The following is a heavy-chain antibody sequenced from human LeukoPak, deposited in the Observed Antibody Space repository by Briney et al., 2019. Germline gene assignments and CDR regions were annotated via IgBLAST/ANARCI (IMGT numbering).Heavy chain of an antibody. CDR3: ARVRTRADAFNWFDP. V-gene: IGHV1-69*13. J-gene: IGHJ5*02. CDR2: IIPLFGTA. Sequence: SVKVSCKTSGGTFNTYAINWVRQAPGQGLEWMGGIIPLFGTANYTQKFQGRVTITADESTGTVDMELKSLKSEDTAVYFCARVRTRADAFNWFDPWAKGPLVTVSS. CDR1: GGTFNTYA. D-gene: IGHD1-1*01.